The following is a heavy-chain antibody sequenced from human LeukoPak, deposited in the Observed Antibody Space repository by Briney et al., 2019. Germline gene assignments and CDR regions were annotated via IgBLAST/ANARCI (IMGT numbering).Heavy chain of an antibody. CDR2: IKNDGSEE. D-gene: IGHD3-10*01. CDR1: GFTFSRYW. V-gene: IGHV3-7*01. Sequence: PGGSLRLSCAASGFTFSRYWMRWVRQAPGKGLEGVANIKNDGSEEYYVDSVKGRFTIPRDNARNSLFLQMNSLTGEDTAVYYCARAIRGSAVDTGDRWGQGTLVTVSS. CDR3: ARAIRGSAVDTGDR. J-gene: IGHJ4*02.